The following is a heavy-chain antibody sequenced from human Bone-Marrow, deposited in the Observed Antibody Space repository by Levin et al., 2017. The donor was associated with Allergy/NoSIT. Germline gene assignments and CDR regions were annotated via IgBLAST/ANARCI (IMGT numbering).Heavy chain of an antibody. Sequence: PGGSLRLSCEGSGSTFDDKGMSWVRQAPGKGLEWVCGINWNGRSIIYAESVKGRFTISRDNAKNSLSLQMNSLRDEDTALYRCARGLGSGVTNDAFDIWGQGTMVSVSS. V-gene: IGHV3-20*01. J-gene: IGHJ3*02. CDR2: INWNGRSI. CDR3: ARGLGSGVTNDAFDI. D-gene: IGHD3-10*01. CDR1: GSTFDDKG.